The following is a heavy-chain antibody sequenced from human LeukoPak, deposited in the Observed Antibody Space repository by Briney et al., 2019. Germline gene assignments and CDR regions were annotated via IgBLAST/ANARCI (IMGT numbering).Heavy chain of an antibody. CDR3: AREEGGAGLYGFDI. V-gene: IGHV3-21*01. J-gene: IGHJ3*02. D-gene: IGHD1-26*01. CDR1: GFTFSSYS. CDR2: ISSSSDYI. Sequence: PGGSLRLSCAASGFTFSSYSMNWVRQAPGKGLEWVSFISSSSDYIYYADSLKGRFTISRDNAKSSLYLQMNSLTAEDTAVYYCAREEGGAGLYGFDIWGQGTMVTVSS.